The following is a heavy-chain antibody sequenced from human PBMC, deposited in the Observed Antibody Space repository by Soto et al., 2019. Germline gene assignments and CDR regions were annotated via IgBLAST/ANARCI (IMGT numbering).Heavy chain of an antibody. CDR2: MNPNSGDT. J-gene: IGHJ5*02. Sequence: QVQLVQSGAEVKKPGASVKVSCKASGYTFTSYDINWVRQATGQGLEWMGWMNPNSGDTGYAQKFQGRGTMTRNTSISTAYMELSSLRSEDTSVYYCARGLYYYGSGNWFDPWGQGTLVTVSS. CDR3: ARGLYYYGSGNWFDP. CDR1: GYTFTSYD. D-gene: IGHD3-10*01. V-gene: IGHV1-8*01.